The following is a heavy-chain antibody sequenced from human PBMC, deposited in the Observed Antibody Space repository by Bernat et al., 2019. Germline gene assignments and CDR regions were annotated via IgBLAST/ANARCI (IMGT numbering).Heavy chain of an antibody. J-gene: IGHJ6*02. CDR1: GFTFSSYG. Sequence: QVQLVESGGGVVQPGRSLRLSCAASGFTFSSYGMHWVRQAPGKGLEWVAVISYDGSNKYYVDSVTGRFTISRDNSKNTLYLQMNSLRAEDTAVYYCAKDRLFGMDVWGQGTTVTVSS. CDR2: ISYDGSNK. V-gene: IGHV3-30*18. D-gene: IGHD6-19*01. CDR3: AKDRLFGMDV.